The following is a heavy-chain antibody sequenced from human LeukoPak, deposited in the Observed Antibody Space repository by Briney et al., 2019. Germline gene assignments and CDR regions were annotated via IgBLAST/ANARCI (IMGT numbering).Heavy chain of an antibody. J-gene: IGHJ4*02. CDR3: ARDRTGCSSTSCQAPPRY. V-gene: IGHV4-34*01. CDR2: INHSGST. CDR1: GGSFSGYY. D-gene: IGHD2-2*01. Sequence: SETLSLTCAVYGGSFSGYYWSWIRQPPGKGLEWIGEINHSGSTNYNPSLKSRVTISVDTSKNQFSLKLSSVTAADTAVYYCARDRTGCSSTSCQAPPRYWGQGTLVTVSS.